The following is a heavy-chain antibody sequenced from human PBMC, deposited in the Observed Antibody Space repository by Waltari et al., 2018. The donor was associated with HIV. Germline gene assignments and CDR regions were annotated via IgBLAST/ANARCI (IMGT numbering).Heavy chain of an antibody. CDR1: GYTFFSSG. J-gene: IGHJ6*02. CDR2: ISGYNGKT. CDR3: ARDSQVGQQNYYYYGLDV. V-gene: IGHV1-18*01. D-gene: IGHD1-26*01. Sequence: QIELVQSGAEVKKPGASVKVSCEASGYTFFSSGISWVRQAPGQGLEWMVWISGYNGKTYYAQNFQGRVTMTTDTSTGTSYMELRSLRSDDTAVYYCARDSQVGQQNYYYYGLDVWGQGTTVTVSS.